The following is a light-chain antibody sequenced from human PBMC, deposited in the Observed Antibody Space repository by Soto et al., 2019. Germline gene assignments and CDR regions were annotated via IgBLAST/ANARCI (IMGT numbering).Light chain of an antibody. J-gene: IGKJ2*01. CDR1: QRLLHSNGYNY. V-gene: IGKV2-28*01. CDR3: MQPIHTQLT. Sequence: DIVMTQSTLSLPVTPGEPASISFRSSQRLLHSNGYNYLDWYLQKPGQYPQLLIYLGSNRASGVNVRCKDSGSGTDFPLKLSASLTEDVGVYYSMQPIHTQLTFGPATILEMK. CDR2: LGS.